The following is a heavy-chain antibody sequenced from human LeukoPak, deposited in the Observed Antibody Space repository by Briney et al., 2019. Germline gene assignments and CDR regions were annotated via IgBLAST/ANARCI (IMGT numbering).Heavy chain of an antibody. D-gene: IGHD3-10*01. V-gene: IGHV3-21*01. CDR2: ISSSSSYI. CDR1: GFTFSSYS. Sequence: EGSLRLSCAASGFTFSSYSMNWVRQAPGKGLEWVSSISSSSSYIYYADSVKGRFTISRDNAKNSLYLQMNSLRAEDTAVYYCARDAITMVRGVIRFDPWGQGTLVTVSS. J-gene: IGHJ5*02. CDR3: ARDAITMVRGVIRFDP.